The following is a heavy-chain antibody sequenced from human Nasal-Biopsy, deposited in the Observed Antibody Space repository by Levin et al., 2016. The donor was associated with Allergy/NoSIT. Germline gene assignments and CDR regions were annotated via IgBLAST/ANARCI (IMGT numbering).Heavy chain of an antibody. Sequence: GESLKISCVMSGYTFTSFGMSWVRQASGQGPGSGVAVMSGDGKDVFYADSVKGRLTISRDKSRRTMYLQLNRLRPEDTGVYYCAKDRGDLNDNGMDVWGQGTTVTVSS. J-gene: IGHJ6*02. D-gene: IGHD2-21*01. CDR3: AKDRGDLNDNGMDV. CDR1: GYTFTSFG. V-gene: IGHV3-30*18. CDR2: MSGDGKDV.